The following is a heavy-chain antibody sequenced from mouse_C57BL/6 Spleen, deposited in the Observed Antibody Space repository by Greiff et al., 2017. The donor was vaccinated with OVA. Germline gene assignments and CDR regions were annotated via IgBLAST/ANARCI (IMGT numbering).Heavy chain of an antibody. Sequence: QVQLKESGAELVKPGASVKLSCKASGYTFTSYWMHWVKQRPGRGLEWIGRIDPNSGGTKYNEKFKSKATLTVDKPSSTAYMQLSSLTSEDSAVYYCARSGTAQATFYYAMDYWGQGTSVTVSS. D-gene: IGHD3-2*02. CDR3: ARSGTAQATFYYAMDY. CDR1: GYTFTSYW. V-gene: IGHV1-72*01. J-gene: IGHJ4*01. CDR2: IDPNSGGT.